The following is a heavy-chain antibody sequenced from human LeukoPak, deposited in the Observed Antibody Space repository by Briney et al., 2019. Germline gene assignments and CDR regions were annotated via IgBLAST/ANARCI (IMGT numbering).Heavy chain of an antibody. Sequence: GGSLRLSCAASEFSVGSNYMTWVRLAPGKGLVWVSRINSDGSITSYADSVKGRFTISRDNAKNTLYLQMNSLRAEDTAVYYCARDLGQYYDTSDNWFDPWGQGTLVTVSS. CDR1: EFSVGSNY. CDR2: INSDGSIT. J-gene: IGHJ5*02. V-gene: IGHV3-74*01. CDR3: ARDLGQYYDTSDNWFDP. D-gene: IGHD3-22*01.